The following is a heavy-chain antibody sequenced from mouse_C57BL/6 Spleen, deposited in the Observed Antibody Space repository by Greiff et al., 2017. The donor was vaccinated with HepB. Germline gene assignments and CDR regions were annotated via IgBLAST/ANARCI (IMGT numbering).Heavy chain of an antibody. CDR3: TRSSSFNWDHFDY. CDR2: IDPETGGT. J-gene: IGHJ2*01. D-gene: IGHD4-1*01. V-gene: IGHV1-15*01. CDR1: GYTFTDYE. Sequence: QVQLKESGAELVRPGASVTLSCKASGYTFTDYEMHWVKQTPVHGLEWIGAIDPETGGTAYNQKFKGKAILTADKSSSTAYMELRSLTSEDSAVYYCTRSSSFNWDHFDYWGQGTTLTVSS.